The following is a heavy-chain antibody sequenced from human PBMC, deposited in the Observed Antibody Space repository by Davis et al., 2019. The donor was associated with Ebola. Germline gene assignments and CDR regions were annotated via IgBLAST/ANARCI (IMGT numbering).Heavy chain of an antibody. V-gene: IGHV3-23*01. D-gene: IGHD4-17*01. CDR1: GFIFSRYA. CDR2: ISVRSIT. Sequence: PGGSLRLSCAASGFIFSRYAMSWVRQAPGKGLEWVSSISVRSITYHADSVKGRFTISRDNSKNTLYLQTNSLRAEDTAVYYCAKVHPPTTVTTGWFDPWGQGTLVTVSS. CDR3: AKVHPPTTVTTGWFDP. J-gene: IGHJ5*02.